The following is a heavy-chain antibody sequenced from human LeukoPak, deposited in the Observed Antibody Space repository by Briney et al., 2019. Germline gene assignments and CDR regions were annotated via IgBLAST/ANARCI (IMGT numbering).Heavy chain of an antibody. CDR2: IYSSGTT. J-gene: IGHJ6*02. CDR1: GGSLSSYY. Sequence: PSETLCLTCTVSGGSLSSYYWSWIRQPPGKGLEWMGYIYSSGTTNYNPPLKGRGNISIDTSKNQFSLKLTYVTAADTAVYYCARQSSGQRLGMDVWGQGTTVTVSS. CDR3: ARQSSGQRLGMDV. V-gene: IGHV4-59*08. D-gene: IGHD6-19*01.